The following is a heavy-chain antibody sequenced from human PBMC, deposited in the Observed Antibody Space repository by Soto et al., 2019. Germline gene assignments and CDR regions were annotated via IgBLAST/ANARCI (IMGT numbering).Heavy chain of an antibody. Sequence: GGSLRLSCAASGFTCSGSAMHWVRQASGEGLEWVGRIRSKANSYATAYAASVKGRFTISRDDSKNTAYLQMNSLKTEDTAVYYCTRHDSNYDFWSGSPPRYGMDVWGQGTTVTVSS. V-gene: IGHV3-73*01. D-gene: IGHD3-3*01. J-gene: IGHJ6*02. CDR2: IRSKANSYAT. CDR3: TRHDSNYDFWSGSPPRYGMDV. CDR1: GFTCSGSA.